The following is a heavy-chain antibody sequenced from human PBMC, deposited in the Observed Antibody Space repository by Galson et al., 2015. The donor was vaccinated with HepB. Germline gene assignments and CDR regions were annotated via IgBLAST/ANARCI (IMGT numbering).Heavy chain of an antibody. Sequence: SLRLSCAASGFTVSSNYMSWVRQAPGKGLEWVSVIYSGGSTYYADSVEGRFTISRDNSKNTLYLQMNSLRAEDTAVYYCARANYSKPSDYWGQGTLVTVSS. J-gene: IGHJ4*02. CDR1: GFTVSSNY. V-gene: IGHV3-66*01. D-gene: IGHD2-21*01. CDR3: ARANYSKPSDY. CDR2: IYSGGST.